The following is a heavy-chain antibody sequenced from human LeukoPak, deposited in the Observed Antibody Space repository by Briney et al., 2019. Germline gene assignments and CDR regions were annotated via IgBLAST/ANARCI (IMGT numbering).Heavy chain of an antibody. CDR2: IRYDGSNK. CDR3: AKVGVLRYFDWLNY. J-gene: IGHJ4*02. CDR1: GFTFSSYG. D-gene: IGHD3-9*01. V-gene: IGHV3-30*02. Sequence: GGSLRLSCAASGFTFSSYGMHWVRQAPGKGLEWVAFIRYDGSNKYYADSVKGRFTISRDNPKNTLYLQMNSLRAEDTAVYYCAKVGVLRYFDWLNYWGQGTLVTVSS.